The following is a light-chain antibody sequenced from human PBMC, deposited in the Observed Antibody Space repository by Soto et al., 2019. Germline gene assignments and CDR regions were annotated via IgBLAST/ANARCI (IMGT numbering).Light chain of an antibody. CDR2: GAS. CDR3: QHYSSPLSIT. V-gene: IGKV3-20*01. CDR1: QSVRSTY. Sequence: EIVLTQSPGTLSLSPGERATLSCRASQSVRSTYLAWYQQKPGQAPRLLIHGASSRATGIPDRFSGSGSGTDFTLTISRLEPEDFAVYYCQHYSSPLSITFG. J-gene: IGKJ5*01.